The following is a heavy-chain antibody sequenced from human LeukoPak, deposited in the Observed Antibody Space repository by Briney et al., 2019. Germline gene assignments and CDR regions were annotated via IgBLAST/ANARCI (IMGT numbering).Heavy chain of an antibody. V-gene: IGHV3-7*01. J-gene: IGHJ5*02. CDR2: IKQDGNEK. CDR3: ARDPVVVAIVDWFDL. Sequence: PGGSLRLSCAASGFTVSSNYMSWVRQAPGKGLEWVANIKQDGNEKYYVESVKGRFTISRDNAKNSLYLQMNSLRAEDTAVYYCARDPVVVAIVDWFDLWGQGTLVTVSS. CDR1: GFTVSSNY. D-gene: IGHD2-2*01.